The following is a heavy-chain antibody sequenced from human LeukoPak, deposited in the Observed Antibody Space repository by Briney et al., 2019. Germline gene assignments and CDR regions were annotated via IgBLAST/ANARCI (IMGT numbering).Heavy chain of an antibody. Sequence: ASVKVSCKASGYTFTGYYMHWVRQAPGQGLEWMGWINPNSGGTNYAQKFQGRVTMTRDTSISTAYMELSRLRSDDTAVYYCARVSSTAMTYYYYYMDVWGKGTTVTVSS. J-gene: IGHJ6*03. CDR1: GYTFTGYY. D-gene: IGHD5-18*01. V-gene: IGHV1-2*02. CDR3: ARVSSTAMTYYYYYMDV. CDR2: INPNSGGT.